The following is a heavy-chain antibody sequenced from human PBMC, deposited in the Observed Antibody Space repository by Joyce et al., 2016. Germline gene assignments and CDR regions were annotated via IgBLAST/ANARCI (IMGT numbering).Heavy chain of an antibody. CDR3: ARSSYTNGIFDY. CDR2: LSIMSSYM. Sequence: EVQLVESGGGLVKPGGSLRLSCAASGFTFSSYSMSWVRQAPGKGLEWVSSLSIMSSYMKYTDSVKGRFTISRDNAKNSLYLQMNSLRVEDTAVYYCARSSYTNGIFDYWGQGTLVTVSS. V-gene: IGHV3-21*01. D-gene: IGHD2-8*01. J-gene: IGHJ4*02. CDR1: GFTFSSYS.